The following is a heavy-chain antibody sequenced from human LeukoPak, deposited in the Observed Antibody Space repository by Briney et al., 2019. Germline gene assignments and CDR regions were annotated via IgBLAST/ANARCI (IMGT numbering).Heavy chain of an antibody. CDR2: VSSGGSTI. Sequence: GGSLRLSCAASGFTFSDYYMSWIRQAPGKGLEWVSYVSSGGSTIYYADSVKGRFTISRDNAKNSLYLQINSLRAEDTAVYYCAREPRYFDWLEGGENWFDPWGQGTLVTVSS. V-gene: IGHV3-11*01. CDR3: AREPRYFDWLEGGENWFDP. CDR1: GFTFSDYY. J-gene: IGHJ5*02. D-gene: IGHD3-9*01.